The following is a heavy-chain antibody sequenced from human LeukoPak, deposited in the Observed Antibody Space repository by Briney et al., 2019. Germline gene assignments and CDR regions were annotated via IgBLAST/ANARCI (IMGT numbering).Heavy chain of an antibody. Sequence: SGPTLVNPTQTLTLTCTFSGFSLSTSGVGVGWIRQPPGKALEWLALIYWNDDNRYSPSLKTRLTITKDTSKNQVVLTMTKMDPVDTATYYCAHYGDYRFLYYFDYWGQGTLVAVSS. CDR3: AHYGDYRFLYYFDY. V-gene: IGHV2-5*01. D-gene: IGHD4-17*01. CDR2: IYWNDDN. CDR1: GFSLSTSGVG. J-gene: IGHJ4*02.